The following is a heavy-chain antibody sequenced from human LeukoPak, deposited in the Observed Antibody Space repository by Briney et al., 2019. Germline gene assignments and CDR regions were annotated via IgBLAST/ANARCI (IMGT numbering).Heavy chain of an antibody. V-gene: IGHV3-21*04. J-gene: IGHJ4*02. CDR1: GFTFSSYS. CDR2: ISSSSAFI. Sequence: GGSLRLSCAASGFTFSSYSMNWVRQAPGKGLEWVSVISSSSAFIYYADSVKGRFTISRGNSQNTLSLQMNSLRVEDTAVYYCAIQSRLVAVDCWGQGTLVTVSS. D-gene: IGHD5-12*01. CDR3: AIQSRLVAVDC.